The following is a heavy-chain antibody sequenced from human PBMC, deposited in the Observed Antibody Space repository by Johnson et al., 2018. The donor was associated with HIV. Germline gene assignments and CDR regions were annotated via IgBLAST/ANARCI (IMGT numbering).Heavy chain of an antibody. V-gene: IGHV3-11*04. CDR3: ARDDTEADGAFDI. J-gene: IGHJ3*02. D-gene: IGHD2-2*02. CDR1: GFTFSDYY. Sequence: QVQLVESGGGVVQPGGSLRLSCAASGFTFSDYYISWIRQAPGKGLELISYISNGGSNIFYADSVKGRFTISRDNAKSSLYLQLNSLRAEDTAVYYCARDDTEADGAFDIWGQGTMVTVSS. CDR2: ISNGGSNI.